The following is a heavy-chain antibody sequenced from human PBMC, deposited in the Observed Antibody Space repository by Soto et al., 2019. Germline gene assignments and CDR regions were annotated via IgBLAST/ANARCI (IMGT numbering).Heavy chain of an antibody. CDR1: GGTFSSYA. CDR2: IIPIFGTA. Sequence: QVQLVQSGAEVKKPGSSVKVSCKASGGTFSSYAISWVRQAPGQRLEWMGGIIPIFGTANYAQKFQGRVTITADESTSTAYMELSSLRSEDTAVYYCARAGEGYSSGWYSGLDYWGQGTLVTVSS. J-gene: IGHJ4*02. D-gene: IGHD6-19*01. CDR3: ARAGEGYSSGWYSGLDY. V-gene: IGHV1-69*01.